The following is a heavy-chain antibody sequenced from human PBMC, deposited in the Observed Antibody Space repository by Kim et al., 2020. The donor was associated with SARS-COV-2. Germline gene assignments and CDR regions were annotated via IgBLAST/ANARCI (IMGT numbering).Heavy chain of an antibody. J-gene: IGHJ5*02. CDR3: ASYPGYGYSWFDP. V-gene: IGHV4-39*01. Sequence: SETLSLTCTVSGGSISSSSYYWGWIRQPPGKGLEWIGSIYYSGSTYYNPSLKSRVTISVDTSKNQFSLKLSSVTAADTAVYYCASYPGYGYSWFDPWGQGTLVTVSS. D-gene: IGHD5-18*01. CDR2: IYYSGST. CDR1: GGSISSSSYY.